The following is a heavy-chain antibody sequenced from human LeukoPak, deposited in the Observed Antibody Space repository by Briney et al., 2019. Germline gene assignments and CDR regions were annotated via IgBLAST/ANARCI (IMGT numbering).Heavy chain of an antibody. D-gene: IGHD3-10*01. CDR1: GFTFSSYG. Sequence: PGGSLRLSCAASGFTFSSYGMHWVRQAPGKGLEWVAVISYDGSNKYYADSVKGRLTISRDNSKNTLYLQMNSLRAEDTAVYYCANDDYYGSGSYSGAFDIWGQGTMVSVSS. J-gene: IGHJ3*02. V-gene: IGHV3-30*18. CDR2: ISYDGSNK. CDR3: ANDDYYGSGSYSGAFDI.